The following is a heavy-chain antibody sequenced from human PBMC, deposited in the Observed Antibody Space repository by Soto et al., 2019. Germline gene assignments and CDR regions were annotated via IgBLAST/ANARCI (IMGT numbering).Heavy chain of an antibody. CDR3: AKSFSSNWYDYFDY. J-gene: IGHJ4*02. CDR2: ISGSGGST. D-gene: IGHD6-13*01. CDR1: GITFSTYA. Sequence: GGSLRLSCAASGITFSTYAMSWVRQAPGKGLEWVSAISGSGGSTYYADSVKGRFTISRDKSKNTLYLQMNSLRAEDTALYYCAKSFSSNWYDYFDYWGQGSLVTVSS. V-gene: IGHV3-23*01.